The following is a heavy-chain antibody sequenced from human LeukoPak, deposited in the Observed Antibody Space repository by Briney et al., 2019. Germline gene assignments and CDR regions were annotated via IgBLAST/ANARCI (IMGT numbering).Heavy chain of an antibody. D-gene: IGHD6-19*01. CDR2: ITSPVGRM. J-gene: IGHJ4*02. V-gene: IGHV3-21*01. CDR3: ATDGRSSGWYGFDY. Sequence: GGSLRLSCAASGFTFSTYSINWVRQAPGKGLEWVSSITSPVGRMYYADSLKGRITISRDNARSTLYLQMNSLRAEDTAVYYCATDGRSSGWYGFDYWGQGILVTVSS. CDR1: GFTFSTYS.